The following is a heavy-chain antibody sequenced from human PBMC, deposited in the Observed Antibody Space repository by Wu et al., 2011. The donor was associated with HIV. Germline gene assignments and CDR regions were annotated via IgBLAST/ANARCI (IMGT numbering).Heavy chain of an antibody. D-gene: IGHD6-6*01. V-gene: IGHV1-18*01. CDR3: ARDGSSAQLDLYYNHMDV. Sequence: QVQLVQSGAEVKKPGASVKVSCKASGYRFTSYGISWVRQAPGQGLEWMGWISAYNGDTNYAQKLQDRVTMTTDTSTSTAYMELRSLRSDDTAVYYCARDGSSAQLDLYYNHMDVWGKGTTVTVSS. CDR1: GYRFTSYG. J-gene: IGHJ6*03. CDR2: ISAYNGDT.